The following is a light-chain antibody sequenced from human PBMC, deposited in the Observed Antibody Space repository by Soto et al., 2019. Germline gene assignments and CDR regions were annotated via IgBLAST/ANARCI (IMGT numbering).Light chain of an antibody. J-gene: IGLJ1*01. Sequence: QSALTQPPSASGSPGQSVTISCTGTNSDVGAYNFVSWYQQHPGKAPKLMIYEVTKRPSGVPDRFSGSKSANTASLTVSGLQAEDEADYYCSSYAGSNNYVFGTGTQLTVL. CDR3: SSYAGSNNYV. CDR1: NSDVGAYNF. V-gene: IGLV2-8*01. CDR2: EVT.